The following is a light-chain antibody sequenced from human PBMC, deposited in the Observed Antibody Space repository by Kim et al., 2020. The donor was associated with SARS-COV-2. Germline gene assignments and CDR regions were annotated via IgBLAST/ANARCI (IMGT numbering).Light chain of an antibody. CDR2: SAS. CDR3: LQDYDYPRM. CDR1: QGIRNE. V-gene: IGKV1-6*01. J-gene: IGKJ1*01. Sequence: ASVGDRVTITCRASQGIRNELGWYQQKPGKAPKLLIHSASTLQSGVPSRFSGSGSGTDFTLTISSLQPEDFATYYCLQDYDYPRMFGQGTKVDIK.